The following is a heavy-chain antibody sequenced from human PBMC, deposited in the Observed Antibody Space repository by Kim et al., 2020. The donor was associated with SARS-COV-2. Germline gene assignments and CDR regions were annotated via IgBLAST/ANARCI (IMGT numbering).Heavy chain of an antibody. D-gene: IGHD3-10*01. J-gene: IGHJ6*03. CDR3: ARALDRDYYYYYMDV. CDR2: IYSGGNT. Sequence: GGSLRLSCAASGFTVSSNFVTWVRQAPGKGLEWVSVIYSGGNTYYADSVKGRFTISRDNSKNMVYLQMNSLTAGDTAVYYCARALDRDYYYYYMDVWGKGTTVTVSS. V-gene: IGHV3-66*01. CDR1: GFTVSSNF.